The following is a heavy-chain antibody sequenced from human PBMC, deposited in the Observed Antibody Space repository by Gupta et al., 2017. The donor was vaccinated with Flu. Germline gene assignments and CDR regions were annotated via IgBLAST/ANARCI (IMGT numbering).Heavy chain of an antibody. D-gene: IGHD2-15*01. CDR3: ARDDVGIFTGLGT. Sequence: RQAPGQGLEWMGRFNPNSGDTNFAQKFQGRLAMTTDASITTASMELNSLRSEDTAVYFWARDDVGIFTGLGTWGQGTLVT. V-gene: IGHV1-2*06. CDR2: FNPNSGDT. J-gene: IGHJ5*02.